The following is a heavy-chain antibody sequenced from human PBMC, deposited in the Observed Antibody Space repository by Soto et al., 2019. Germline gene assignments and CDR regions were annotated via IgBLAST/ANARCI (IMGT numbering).Heavy chain of an antibody. Sequence: SETLSLTCTVSGGSLSSYYWSWIRQPPGKGLEWIGYTYYSGSPKYNPSLTSRVTISVDTSKNQFPLKLTSMTAADTAVYYCARHIVGATDGLYHYGMDVWGLGTTVTVSS. CDR2: TYYSGSP. CDR3: ARHIVGATDGLYHYGMDV. J-gene: IGHJ6*02. CDR1: GGSLSSYY. D-gene: IGHD1-26*01. V-gene: IGHV4-59*08.